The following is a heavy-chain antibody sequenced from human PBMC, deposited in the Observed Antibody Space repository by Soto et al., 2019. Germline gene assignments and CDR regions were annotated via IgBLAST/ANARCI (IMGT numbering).Heavy chain of an antibody. CDR1: GFTFSSYA. CDR2: ISGSGGST. D-gene: IGHD3-3*01. Sequence: GGSLRLSCAASGFTFSSYAMSWVRQAPGKGLEWVSAISGSGGSTYYADSVKGRFTISRDNSKNTLYLQMNSLRAEDTAVYYCAKGRQYYDFWSGYYDLYDYWGQGTLVTVSS. V-gene: IGHV3-23*01. CDR3: AKGRQYYDFWSGYYDLYDY. J-gene: IGHJ4*02.